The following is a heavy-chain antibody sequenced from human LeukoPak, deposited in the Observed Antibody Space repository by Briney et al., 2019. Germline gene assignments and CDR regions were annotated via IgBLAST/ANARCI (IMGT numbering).Heavy chain of an antibody. Sequence: GGSLRLSCAASGFTFSSYAMHWVRQAPGKGLEWVAVISYDGSNKYYADSVKGRFTISRDNSKNTLYLQMNSLRAEDTAVYYCARVALYSSSSFFDYWGQGTLVTVSS. V-gene: IGHV3-30*04. J-gene: IGHJ4*02. D-gene: IGHD6-6*01. CDR1: GFTFSSYA. CDR2: ISYDGSNK. CDR3: ARVALYSSSSFFDY.